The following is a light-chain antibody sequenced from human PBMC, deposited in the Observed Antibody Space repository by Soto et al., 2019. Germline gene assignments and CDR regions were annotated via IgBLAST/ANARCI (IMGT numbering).Light chain of an antibody. V-gene: IGKV3-15*01. CDR3: QQYGSSLPLT. J-gene: IGKJ4*01. CDR1: VTVATN. CDR2: DVS. Sequence: EIVMTQSPVTLSMSPGETATLSCRASVTVATNVAWYQQTPGQAPRLLIYDVSIRATGVPARFSATGSETDFTLTISDLQSGDFAVYYCQQYGSSLPLTFGGGTKVDIK.